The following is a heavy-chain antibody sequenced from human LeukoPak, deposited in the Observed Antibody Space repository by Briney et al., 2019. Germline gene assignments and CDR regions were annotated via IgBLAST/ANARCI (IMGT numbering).Heavy chain of an antibody. CDR3: ARDHPDGDPYGYVQWEYYYYYMDV. V-gene: IGHV4-38-2*02. CDR1: GYSISSGYY. CDR2: IHRSRGT. Sequence: SETLSLTCTVSGYSISSGYYWCWFRHPPRRELEGIGRIHRSRGTYYYPSLKSRRTISVDTSKHQFSLKLSSVTDADTAVYYCARDHPDGDPYGYVQWEYYYYYMDVWGKGTTVTVSS. J-gene: IGHJ6*03. D-gene: IGHD5-18*01.